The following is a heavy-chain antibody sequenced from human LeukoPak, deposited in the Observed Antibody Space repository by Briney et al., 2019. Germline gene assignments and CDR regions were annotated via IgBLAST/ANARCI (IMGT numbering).Heavy chain of an antibody. D-gene: IGHD5-18*01. Sequence: SVKVSCKASGGTFSSYAISWVRQAPGQGLEWMGGIIPIFGTANYAQKFQGRVTITADESTSTAYMELSSLRAEDTALYHCARGHSYGDPPVDWGQGTLVTVSS. CDR2: IIPIFGTA. J-gene: IGHJ4*02. CDR3: ARGHSYGDPPVD. V-gene: IGHV1-69*13. CDR1: GGTFSSYA.